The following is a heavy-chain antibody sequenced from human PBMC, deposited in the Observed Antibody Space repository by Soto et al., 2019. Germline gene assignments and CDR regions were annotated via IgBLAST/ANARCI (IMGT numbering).Heavy chain of an antibody. D-gene: IGHD6-19*01. CDR2: ISGSGGST. CDR1: GFTFSGFA. Sequence: EVQLLESGGGLVQPGGSLRLSCAASGFTFSGFAMNWVRQAPGKGLEWVSSISGSGGSTYYAVSVKDRFTMSRDNSENTVFLQMSSLRVEDTAVYYCARQQWLVRGRSIGMDGWGQGTLVTVSS. V-gene: IGHV3-23*01. J-gene: IGHJ4*02. CDR3: ARQQWLVRGRSIGMDG.